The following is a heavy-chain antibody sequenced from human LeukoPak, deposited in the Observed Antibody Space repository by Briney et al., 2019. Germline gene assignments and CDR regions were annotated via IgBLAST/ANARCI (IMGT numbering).Heavy chain of an antibody. V-gene: IGHV3-74*01. CDR3: ARDLDGSGSYHWFDP. J-gene: IGHJ5*02. D-gene: IGHD3-10*01. CDR1: GFTFSRYW. Sequence: GGSLRLSCVGSGFTFSRYWLNWVRQAPGRGLVWVSRINGDGSSTTYADSVKGRFTISRDNAKNTLYLQMNSLRAEDTAVYYCARDLDGSGSYHWFDPWGQGTLVTVSA. CDR2: INGDGSST.